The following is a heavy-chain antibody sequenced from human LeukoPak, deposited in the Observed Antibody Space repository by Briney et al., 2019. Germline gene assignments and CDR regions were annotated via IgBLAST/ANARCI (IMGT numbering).Heavy chain of an antibody. CDR2: ISSNGGST. CDR3: ARLHIVVVPAAIGVHRYFDL. Sequence: PGGSLRLSCAASGFTFSSYAMHWVRQAPGKGPEYVSAISSNGGSTYYANSVKGRFTISRDNSKNTLYLQMGSLRAEDTAVYYCARLHIVVVPAAIGVHRYFDLWGRGTLVTVSS. V-gene: IGHV3-64*01. CDR1: GFTFSSYA. D-gene: IGHD2-2*01. J-gene: IGHJ2*01.